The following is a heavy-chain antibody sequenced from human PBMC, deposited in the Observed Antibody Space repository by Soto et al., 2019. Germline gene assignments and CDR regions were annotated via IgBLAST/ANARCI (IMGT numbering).Heavy chain of an antibody. V-gene: IGHV4-39*01. CDR1: GGSISSSSYY. CDR3: ARLRSDPVLRYFDFFDY. Sequence: QLQLQESGPGLVKPSETLSLTCTVSGGSISSSSYYWGWIRQPPGKGLEWIGSIYYSGSTYYNPSLKRRVTISVDTSRNQFSLKLCSVTAADTAVYYCARLRSDPVLRYFDFFDYWGQGTLVTVSS. D-gene: IGHD3-9*01. J-gene: IGHJ4*02. CDR2: IYYSGST.